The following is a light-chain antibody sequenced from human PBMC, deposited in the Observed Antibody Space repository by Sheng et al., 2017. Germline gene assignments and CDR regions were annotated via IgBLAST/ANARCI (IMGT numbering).Light chain of an antibody. J-gene: IGKJ3*01. CDR2: TAS. CDR1: QDIYTY. V-gene: IGKV1-27*01. Sequence: DIQMTQSPSSLSASVGDRVTITCRASQDIYTYLAWYQQKPGKVPKLLIETASTLQSGVPSRFSGSGSGTDFTLTISRLEPEDFAVYYCQQYGTSIGFTFGPGTKVDIK. CDR3: QQYGTSIGFT.